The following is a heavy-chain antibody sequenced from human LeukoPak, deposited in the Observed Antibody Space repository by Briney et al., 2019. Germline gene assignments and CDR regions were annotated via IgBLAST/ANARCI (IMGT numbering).Heavy chain of an antibody. D-gene: IGHD3-10*01. J-gene: IGHJ3*02. V-gene: IGHV4-4*07. Sequence: SETLSLTCTVSGGSISSYYWSWIRQPAGKGLEWIGRIYTSGSTDYNPSLKSRVTMSVDTSKNQFSLKLSSVTAADTAVYYCARAPPSMVRGVSDAFDIWGQGTMVTVSS. CDR1: GGSISSYY. CDR3: ARAPPSMVRGVSDAFDI. CDR2: IYTSGST.